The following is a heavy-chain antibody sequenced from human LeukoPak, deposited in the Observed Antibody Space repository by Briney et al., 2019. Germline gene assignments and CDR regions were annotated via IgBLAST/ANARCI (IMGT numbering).Heavy chain of an antibody. J-gene: IGHJ4*02. D-gene: IGHD2-15*01. CDR2: IFYSGST. Sequence: PSETLSLTCTVSGGSVSNYYWGWIRQPPGKGLEWIANIFYSGSTYYNPSLKSRVTISVDTSKNQFSLKLSSVTAADTAVYYCARGVVAAPQTFDYWGQGTLVTVSS. CDR3: ARGVVAAPQTFDY. CDR1: GGSVSNYY. V-gene: IGHV4-59*02.